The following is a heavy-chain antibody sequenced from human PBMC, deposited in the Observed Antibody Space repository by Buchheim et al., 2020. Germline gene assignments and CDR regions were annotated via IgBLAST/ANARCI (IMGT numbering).Heavy chain of an antibody. CDR2: VYHSGTT. CDR1: GGSISGFF. CDR3: ARDNWGEFWSGYPH. D-gene: IGHD3-3*01. Sequence: QVQLQESGPRLVKPSETLSLTCTVSGGSISGFFWSWIRQPPGKGLEWIGYVYHSGTTTYNPSLKSRVTMSANTSKNELSLKLTSVTAADSGIYYCARDNWGEFWSGYPHWGQGAL. V-gene: IGHV4-59*01. J-gene: IGHJ4*02.